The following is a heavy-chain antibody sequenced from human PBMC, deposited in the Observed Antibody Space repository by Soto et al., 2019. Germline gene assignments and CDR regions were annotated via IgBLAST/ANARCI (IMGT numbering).Heavy chain of an antibody. J-gene: IGHJ4*02. Sequence: QVQLVQSGAEVKKPGASVKVSCKASGYTFSDHDINWVRQASGQGPEWLGWMNPDSGDTGYAQNFQGRVTMPRDTSKRTAYMELSSLRSEDTAVYYCARVGGNWNDDYFDYWGQGTQVTVSS. V-gene: IGHV1-8*01. CDR2: MNPDSGDT. CDR3: ARVGGNWNDDYFDY. CDR1: GYTFSDHD. D-gene: IGHD1-1*01.